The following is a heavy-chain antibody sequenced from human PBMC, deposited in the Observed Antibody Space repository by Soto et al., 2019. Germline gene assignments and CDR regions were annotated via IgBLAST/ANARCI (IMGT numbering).Heavy chain of an antibody. D-gene: IGHD2-8*01. Sequence: SGPTLVNPTQTLTLTCAFSGFSLSTSGVGVGWIRQPPGKALEWLALIYWDEDKRYSPSLKSRLTITKDTSKNQVALTMTNMDPVDTATYFCVHDSTNYLGFDSWGQGILVTVSS. CDR1: GFSLSTSGVG. V-gene: IGHV2-5*02. CDR3: VHDSTNYLGFDS. CDR2: IYWDEDK. J-gene: IGHJ4*02.